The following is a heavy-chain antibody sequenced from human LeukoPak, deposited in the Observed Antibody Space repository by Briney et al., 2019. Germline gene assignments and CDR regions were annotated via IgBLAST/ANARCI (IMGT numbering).Heavy chain of an antibody. V-gene: IGHV3-48*03. CDR3: AREDGDYDSYFDY. CDR1: GFTFSSYE. CDR2: ISSSGSTT. Sequence: GGSLRLSCAASGFTFSSYEMNWVRQAPGKGLEWVSYISSSGSTTYYADSVKGRFTISRDNAKNSLYLQMNSLRAEDTAVYYCAREDGDYDSYFDYWGQGTLVTVSS. J-gene: IGHJ4*02. D-gene: IGHD3-16*01.